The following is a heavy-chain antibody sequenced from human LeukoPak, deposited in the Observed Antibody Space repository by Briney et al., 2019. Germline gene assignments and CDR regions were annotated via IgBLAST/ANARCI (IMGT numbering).Heavy chain of an antibody. CDR2: ISGSGGST. J-gene: IGHJ4*02. Sequence: GGSLRLSCAASGFTFSSYAVSWVRQAPGKGLEWVSAISGSGGSTYYADSVKGRFTISRDNSKNTLYLQMNSLRAEDTAVYYCAKEGGYYDSSGYYYENYFDYWGQGTLVTVSS. V-gene: IGHV3-23*01. CDR3: AKEGGYYDSSGYYYENYFDY. CDR1: GFTFSSYA. D-gene: IGHD3-22*01.